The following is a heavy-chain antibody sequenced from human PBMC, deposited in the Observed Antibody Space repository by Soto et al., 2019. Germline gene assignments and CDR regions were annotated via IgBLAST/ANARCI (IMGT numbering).Heavy chain of an antibody. V-gene: IGHV1-18*04. J-gene: IGHJ5*02. CDR3: VTSYDSGFDP. CDR2: ISPKNGNT. CDR1: GYSFSTYD. Sequence: GASVKVSCKASGYSFSTYDISWLRQAPGQGPEWMGRISPKNGNTNYAQNFQDRVTMTADTSSSTAYMELRGLRSDDTAKYYCVTSYDSGFDPWGQGTLVTVSS. D-gene: IGHD3-3*01.